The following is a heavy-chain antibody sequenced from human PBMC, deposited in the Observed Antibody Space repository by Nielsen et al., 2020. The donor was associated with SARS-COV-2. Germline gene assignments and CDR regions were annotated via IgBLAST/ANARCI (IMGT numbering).Heavy chain of an antibody. J-gene: IGHJ3*02. D-gene: IGHD2/OR15-2a*01. CDR3: ARDGLTFEAFET. CDR2: TYSSGTT. V-gene: IGHV4-59*01. CDR1: GDSISGYY. Sequence: SESLSLTCNVPGDSISGYYWNWIRQTPGRGLEWIGYTYSSGTTKYNPSLASRLTIYFDMSNKQLSLRLSSMTPADTALYYCARDGLTFEAFETWGHGTMVTVSS.